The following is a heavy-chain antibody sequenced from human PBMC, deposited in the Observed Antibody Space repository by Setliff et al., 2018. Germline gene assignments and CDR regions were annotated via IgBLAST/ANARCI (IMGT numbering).Heavy chain of an antibody. CDR2: TIPMFGTT. Sequence: VKVSCKASGATFSSYGISWVRQAPGQGLEWMGGTIPMFGTTEYAQKFQGRLTIITDESTNTAFMQLSSLRSDDTAVYYCVREGVDRRSSTDYRYYMDVWGKGTTVTVSS. V-gene: IGHV1-69*05. J-gene: IGHJ6*03. D-gene: IGHD6-6*01. CDR1: GATFSSYG. CDR3: VREGVDRRSSTDYRYYMDV.